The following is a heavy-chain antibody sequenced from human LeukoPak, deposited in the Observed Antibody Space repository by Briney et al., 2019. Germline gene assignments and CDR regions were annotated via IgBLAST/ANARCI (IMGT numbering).Heavy chain of an antibody. Sequence: SVKVSCKASGGTFSNYAISWVRQAPGQGLEWMGAIIPIFGTANYAQKFQGRVTITADESTGTAYMELSSLRSEDTAVYYCARILSSSWYEYFHHWGQGTLVTVSS. CDR1: GGTFSNYA. J-gene: IGHJ1*01. D-gene: IGHD6-19*01. CDR2: IIPIFGTA. V-gene: IGHV1-69*13. CDR3: ARILSSSWYEYFHH.